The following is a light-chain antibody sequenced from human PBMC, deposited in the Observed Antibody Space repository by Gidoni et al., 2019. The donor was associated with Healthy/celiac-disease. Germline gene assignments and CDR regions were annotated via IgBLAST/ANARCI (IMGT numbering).Light chain of an antibody. Sequence: QSVLTHPPSVSGAPGPRVTISCTGSSSNIGAGYDVHWYQQLPGTAPKLLIYGNSNRPSGVPDRFSGSKSGTSASLAITGLQAEDEADYYCQSYDSSLYVVFGGGTKLTVL. CDR1: SSNIGAGYD. CDR2: GNS. J-gene: IGLJ2*01. CDR3: QSYDSSLYVV. V-gene: IGLV1-40*01.